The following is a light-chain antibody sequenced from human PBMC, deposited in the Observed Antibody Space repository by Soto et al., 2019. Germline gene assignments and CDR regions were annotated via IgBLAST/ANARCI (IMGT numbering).Light chain of an antibody. V-gene: IGKV3-11*01. Sequence: EIVLTQSPATLSLSPGDRATLSCRASQSVGSYLGWYQQRPGQAPRLLIYDASNRATGIPGRFSGSGSGTDFPLTSSSLEPEDFAVYYCQQGSDWPSTFGGGTKVEIK. CDR2: DAS. CDR3: QQGSDWPST. J-gene: IGKJ4*01. CDR1: QSVGSY.